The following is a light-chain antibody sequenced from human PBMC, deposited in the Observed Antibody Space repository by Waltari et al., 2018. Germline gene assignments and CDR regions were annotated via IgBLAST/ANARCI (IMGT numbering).Light chain of an antibody. CDR3: QQYNAYPYT. CDR1: QSITTY. Sequence: DIQMTQSPSNLSASVGDKVTITCRASQSITTYLAWYQQKPGKAPKLLRYRASTLENGLPSRFNGSGSGTEVTLTVRSLQPDDFATYYCQQYNAYPYTLGQGTKLEI. CDR2: RAS. J-gene: IGKJ2*01. V-gene: IGKV1-5*03.